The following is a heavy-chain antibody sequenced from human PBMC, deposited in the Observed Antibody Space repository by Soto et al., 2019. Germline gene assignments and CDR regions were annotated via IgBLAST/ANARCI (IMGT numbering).Heavy chain of an antibody. CDR1: DYTFPNYD. Sequence: QVQLVQSGAEVKKPGASVIMSCKASDYTFPNYDFNWGRQAPGQGLEWLGWTRTGNGKTKYAQTFQGRVTMPTDTATRTAYTALRRLTSAVMAVYYSAGCATVTNDFWGQGTRVNVPS. J-gene: IGHJ4*02. V-gene: IGHV1-18*03. CDR2: TRTGNGKT. D-gene: IGHD4-17*01. CDR3: AGCATVTNDF.